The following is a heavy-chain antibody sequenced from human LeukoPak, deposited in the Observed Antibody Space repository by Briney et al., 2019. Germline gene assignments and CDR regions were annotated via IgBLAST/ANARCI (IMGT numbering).Heavy chain of an antibody. J-gene: IGHJ4*02. CDR3: AKDLHDYGDYCDY. V-gene: IGHV3-23*01. D-gene: IGHD4-17*01. CDR2: ISGSGGST. Sequence: GGSLRLSCAASGFTFSSYAMSWVRQAPGKGLEWVSAISGSGGSTYYADSVKGRFTISRDNSKNTLYLQMNSLRTEDTALYYCAKDLHDYGDYCDYWGQGTLVTVSS. CDR1: GFTFSSYA.